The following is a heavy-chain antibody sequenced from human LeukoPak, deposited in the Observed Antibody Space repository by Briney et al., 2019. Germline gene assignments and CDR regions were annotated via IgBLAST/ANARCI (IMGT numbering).Heavy chain of an antibody. CDR2: ISTDGSTR. J-gene: IGHJ4*02. Sequence: GGSLRLSCAGSGFTFSTYWMHWVRQAPGKGLVWVSRISTDGSTRSYADSVKGRFTISRDNAKNTLFLQMDSLRAEDAAVYYCVRGTSRENGYGGDDPYWGQGTLVIASS. D-gene: IGHD2-21*02. V-gene: IGHV3-74*01. CDR3: VRGTSRENGYGGDDPY. CDR1: GFTFSTYW.